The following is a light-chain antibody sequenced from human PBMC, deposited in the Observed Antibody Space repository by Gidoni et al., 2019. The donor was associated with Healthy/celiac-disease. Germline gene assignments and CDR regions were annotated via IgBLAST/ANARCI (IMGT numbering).Light chain of an antibody. J-gene: IGKJ1*01. CDR1: QRISSY. CDR2: AAS. V-gene: IGKV1-39*01. CDR3: QQSYSTPQT. Sequence: DMQMTQSPSSLSAYVGDRVTITCRASQRISSYLHWYQQKPGKAPKLLIYAASSLQSGVPSSFSASGSGTDFTFTISSLQPEDFPTYYCQQSYSTPQTFGQGTKVEIK.